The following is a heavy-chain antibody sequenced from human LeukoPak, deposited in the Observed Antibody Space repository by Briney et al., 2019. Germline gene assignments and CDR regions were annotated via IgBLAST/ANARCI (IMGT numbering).Heavy chain of an antibody. CDR1: AYTFTGYY. CDR3: ARDRDFYYYYYMDV. J-gene: IGHJ6*03. CDR2: VNPDSGDT. D-gene: IGHD2-21*02. V-gene: IGHV1-2*06. Sequence: ASVKVSCKASAYTFTGYYIHWVRQAPGQGLEWMGRVNPDSGDTNYAQNFQDRVTMTRDTSISTAYMELSRLRSDDTAVYYCARDRDFYYYYYMDVWGKGTTVTVSS.